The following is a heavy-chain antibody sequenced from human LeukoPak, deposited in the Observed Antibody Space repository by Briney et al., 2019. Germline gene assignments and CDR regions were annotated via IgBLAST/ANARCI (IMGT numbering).Heavy chain of an antibody. CDR2: INSDSGGT. Sequence: GASVKVSCKASGYTFTGYYIDWVRQAPGQGLEWMGWINSDSGGTNYAQKFQGRVTMTRDTSTSTAYMELSSLRSDDTAFYYCAREDNTGLDNWFDPWGQGTLVTVSS. J-gene: IGHJ5*02. D-gene: IGHD6-19*01. CDR3: AREDNTGLDNWFDP. CDR1: GYTFTGYY. V-gene: IGHV1-2*02.